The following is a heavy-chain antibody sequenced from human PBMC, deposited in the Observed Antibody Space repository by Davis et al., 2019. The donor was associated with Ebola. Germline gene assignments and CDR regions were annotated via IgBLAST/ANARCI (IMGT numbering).Heavy chain of an antibody. V-gene: IGHV1-46*01. CDR1: GYSFTTYY. D-gene: IGHD4-17*01. CDR3: AGTVTFYYYYGMDV. Sequence: AASVKVSCKASGYSFTTYYMHWVRQAPGQGLEWMGIINPSGGSTTYAQKFQDRVTMTTDTSTSTAYMELRSLRSDDTAVYYCAGTVTFYYYYGMDVWGQGTTVTVSS. J-gene: IGHJ6*02. CDR2: INPSGGST.